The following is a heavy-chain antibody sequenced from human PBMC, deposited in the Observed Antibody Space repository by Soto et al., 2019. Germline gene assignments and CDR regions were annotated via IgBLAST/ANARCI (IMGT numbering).Heavy chain of an antibody. V-gene: IGHV3-23*01. CDR2: ISGSGGNT. CDR3: AKVYSKYVYHYYGMDV. J-gene: IGHJ6*02. CDR1: GFTFSSYA. Sequence: EVQLLESGGGLAQPGGSLRLSCAGSGFTFSSYAMSCVRQAPGKGLEWVSSISGSGGNTNYADSVKGRFTISRDNSKNTLYLQMNSLRAEDTAVYYCAKVYSKYVYHYYGMDVWGQGTTVTVSS. D-gene: IGHD4-4*01.